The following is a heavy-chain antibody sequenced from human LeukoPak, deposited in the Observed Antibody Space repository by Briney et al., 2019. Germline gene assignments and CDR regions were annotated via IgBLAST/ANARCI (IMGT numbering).Heavy chain of an antibody. CDR3: ARFSLAVAGTFDY. CDR1: GFTFSSYG. J-gene: IGHJ4*02. V-gene: IGHV3-33*01. D-gene: IGHD6-19*01. CDR2: TWYDGSNE. Sequence: HPGRSLRLSCAASGFTFSSYGIHWVRQAPGKGLEWVAVTWYDGSNEYYADSVKGRFPISRDNSKNTLYLQMNSLRAGDTAIYYCARFSLAVAGTFDYWGQGTLVTVSS.